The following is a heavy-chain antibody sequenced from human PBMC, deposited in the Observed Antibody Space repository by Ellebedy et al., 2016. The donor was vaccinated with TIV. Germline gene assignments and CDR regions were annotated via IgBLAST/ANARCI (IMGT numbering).Heavy chain of an antibody. J-gene: IGHJ3*02. D-gene: IGHD3-22*01. Sequence: ASVKVSCKASGYTFTTYAMHWARQAPGQRLEWMGWINAGNGNTKYSQNFQGRVTITRDTSANTAYMELSSLRSEDTAVYYCARDPPYEDAFDIWGQGTMVTVSS. CDR3: ARDPPYEDAFDI. CDR2: INAGNGNT. V-gene: IGHV1-3*01. CDR1: GYTFTTYA.